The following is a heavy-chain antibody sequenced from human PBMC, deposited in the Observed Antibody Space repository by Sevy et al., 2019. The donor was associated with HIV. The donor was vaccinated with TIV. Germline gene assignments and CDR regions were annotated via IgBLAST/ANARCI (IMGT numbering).Heavy chain of an antibody. CDR3: ARGRYYYDTSGSDAFDI. V-gene: IGHV3-30*04. CDR2: ISYDGRNK. CDR1: GFTFSNYA. D-gene: IGHD3-22*01. J-gene: IGHJ3*02. Sequence: GGSLRLSCSASGFTFSNYAMHWVRQAPGKGLEGVAVISYDGRNKYYADSVKGRFTISRDNSKNTVYLQMNSLRAEDTAVSYCARGRYYYDTSGSDAFDIWGQGTMVTVSS.